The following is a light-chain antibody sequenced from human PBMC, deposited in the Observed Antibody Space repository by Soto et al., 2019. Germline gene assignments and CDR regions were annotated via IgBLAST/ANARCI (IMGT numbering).Light chain of an antibody. CDR3: QQLNSYVFA. CDR1: QDVSRY. Sequence: DIQLTQSPSFLSASVGARVTITCRASQDVSRYLAWYQQKPGKAPNLLIYAASTLRSGVPSRFSGSGSETEFTLTISSLQPEDFATYYCQQLNSYVFAFGPGNKVYIK. J-gene: IGKJ3*01. V-gene: IGKV1-9*01. CDR2: AAS.